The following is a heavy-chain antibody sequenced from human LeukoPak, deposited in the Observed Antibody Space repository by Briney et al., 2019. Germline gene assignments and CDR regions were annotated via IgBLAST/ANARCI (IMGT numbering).Heavy chain of an antibody. CDR3: TKDAAFSSSWFGYFDY. J-gene: IGHJ4*02. D-gene: IGHD6-13*01. CDR1: GFTFHDHT. Sequence: GGSLRLSCAASGFTFHDHTMHWVRQGPGKRLEWVALITWDGDVTHYADSVKGRFTTSRDNGKNSLFLQMNSVTTEDTALYYCTKDAAFSSSWFGYFDYWGQGTLVTVSS. V-gene: IGHV3-43*01. CDR2: ITWDGDVT.